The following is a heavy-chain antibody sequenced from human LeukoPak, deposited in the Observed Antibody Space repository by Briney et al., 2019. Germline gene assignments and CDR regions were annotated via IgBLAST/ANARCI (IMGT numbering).Heavy chain of an antibody. J-gene: IGHJ4*02. D-gene: IGHD1-26*01. CDR3: STGRERQSDY. CDR2: IHPNSGDT. V-gene: IGHV1-2*02. Sequence: GASVKVSRKASGGTFSSYAISWVRQAPGQGLEWMGWIHPNSGDTDYTQKFRGRVTMTRDTSISTSYMELNSLRFDDTAVYYCSTGRERQSDYWGQGTLLTVSS. CDR1: GGTFSSYA.